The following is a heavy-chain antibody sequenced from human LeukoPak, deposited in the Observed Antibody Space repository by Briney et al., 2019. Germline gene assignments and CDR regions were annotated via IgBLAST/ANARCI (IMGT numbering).Heavy chain of an antibody. V-gene: IGHV4-34*01. CDR3: ARGRGTGTGGNWFDP. J-gene: IGHJ5*02. CDR2: INHSGST. D-gene: IGHD1-1*01. CDR1: GGSFSGYY. Sequence: SETLSLTCAVYGGSFSGYYWSWIRQPPGNGLEWMGEINHSGSTNDNPSLKSRVTISVDTSKNQFSLKLSSVTAADTAVYYCARGRGTGTGGNWFDPWGQGTLVTVSS.